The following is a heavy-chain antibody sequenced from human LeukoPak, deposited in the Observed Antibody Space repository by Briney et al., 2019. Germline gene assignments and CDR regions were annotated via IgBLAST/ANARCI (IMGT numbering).Heavy chain of an antibody. J-gene: IGHJ4*02. V-gene: IGHV5-51*01. D-gene: IGHD6-19*01. CDR2: IYPGDSDT. CDR1: GYSFNTYW. Sequence: GESLKISCQGSGYSFNTYWIGWVRQMPGKGLEWMGIIYPGDSDTRYSPSFQGQVTISADKSITTAYLQWHSLKASDTATYYCARQGSGWNFYYWGQGTLVTVSS. CDR3: ARQGSGWNFYY.